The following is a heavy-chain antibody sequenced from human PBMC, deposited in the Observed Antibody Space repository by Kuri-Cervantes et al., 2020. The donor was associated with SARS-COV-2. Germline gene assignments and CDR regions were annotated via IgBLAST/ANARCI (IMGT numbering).Heavy chain of an antibody. CDR3: AKDTQLYPQWVDY. V-gene: IGHV3-11*05. CDR1: GFTFSDYY. Sequence: GESLKISCAASGFTFSDYYMSWIRQAPGKGLEWVSYISSSSSYTNYADSVKGRFTISRDNAKNSLYLQMNSLRAEDTAVYYCAKDTQLYPQWVDYWGQGTLVTVSS. D-gene: IGHD3-16*02. J-gene: IGHJ4*02. CDR2: ISSSSSYT.